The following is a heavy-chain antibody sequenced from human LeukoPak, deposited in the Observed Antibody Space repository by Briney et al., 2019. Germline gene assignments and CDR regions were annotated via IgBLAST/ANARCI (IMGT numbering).Heavy chain of an antibody. CDR1: GRSISSYY. CDR2: IYYSGSI. V-gene: IGHV4-59*01. J-gene: IGHJ4*02. D-gene: IGHD2-15*01. Sequence: SETLSLTCSVSGRSISSYYWSWIRQPPGKGLEWIGYIYYSGSINYNHSLKSRVTISVDTSKNQLSLKMSSVTAADTAVYYCVVGHNYFDYWGQGTLVTVSS. CDR3: VVGHNYFDY.